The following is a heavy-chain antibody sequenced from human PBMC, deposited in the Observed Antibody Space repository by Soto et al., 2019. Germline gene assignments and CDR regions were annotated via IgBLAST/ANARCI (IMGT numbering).Heavy chain of an antibody. CDR3: VRDLLGSGGHFDY. CDR2: IWYDGSNT. V-gene: IGHV3-33*01. Sequence: PRLSCAASGFIFSSFGMHWVRQAPGKGLEWVANIWYDGSNTYYTDSVKGRFTISRDNSRNTLYLQMNSLRAEDTAVYHCVRDLLGSGGHFDYWGQGTLVTVSS. CDR1: GFIFSSFG. D-gene: IGHD7-27*01. J-gene: IGHJ4*02.